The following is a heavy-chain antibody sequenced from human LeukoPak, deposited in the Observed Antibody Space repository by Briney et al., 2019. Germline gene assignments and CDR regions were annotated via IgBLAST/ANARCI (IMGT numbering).Heavy chain of an antibody. CDR2: INPNSGGT. Sequence: GASVKVSCKASGYTFTGYYMHWVRQAPGQGLEWMGWINPNSGGTNYAQKFQGRVTMTRNTSISTAYMELSSLRSEDTAVYYCARGRYSSSWHRRSNWFDPWGQGTLVTVSS. CDR3: ARGRYSSSWHRRSNWFDP. J-gene: IGHJ5*02. CDR1: GYTFTGYY. D-gene: IGHD6-13*01. V-gene: IGHV1-2*02.